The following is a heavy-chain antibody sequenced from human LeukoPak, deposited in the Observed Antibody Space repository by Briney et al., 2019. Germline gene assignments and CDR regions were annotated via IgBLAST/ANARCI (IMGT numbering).Heavy chain of an antibody. CDR2: ISYDGSNK. CDR3: ARDGVLRYFDWLVGDAFDI. D-gene: IGHD3-9*01. V-gene: IGHV3-30*04. Sequence: GGSLRLSCAASGFTFSSYAMHWVRQAPGKGLEWVAVISYDGSNKYYADSVKGRFTIPRDNSKNTLYLQMNSLRAEDTAVYYCARDGVLRYFDWLVGDAFDIWGQGTMVTVSS. J-gene: IGHJ3*02. CDR1: GFTFSSYA.